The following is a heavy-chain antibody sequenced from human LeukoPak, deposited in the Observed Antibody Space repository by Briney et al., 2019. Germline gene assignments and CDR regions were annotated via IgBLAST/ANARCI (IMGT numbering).Heavy chain of an antibody. Sequence: PSETLSLTCTVSGGSISSSSYYWGWIRQPPGKGLEWIGTIYYSGSTYYNPSLKSRVTISVDTSKNQFSLKPSSVTAADTAVYYCARRVVDTAMDNLDYWGQGTLVTVSS. J-gene: IGHJ4*02. V-gene: IGHV4-39*01. CDR1: GGSISSSSYY. CDR2: IYYSGST. D-gene: IGHD5-18*01. CDR3: ARRVVDTAMDNLDY.